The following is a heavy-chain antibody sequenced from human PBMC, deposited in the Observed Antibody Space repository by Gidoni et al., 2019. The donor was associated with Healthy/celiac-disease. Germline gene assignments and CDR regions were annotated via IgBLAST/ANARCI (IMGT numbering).Heavy chain of an antibody. CDR3: ATTSRRITIFGVVYPLDY. Sequence: QVQLVQSGAEVKKPGSSVKVSCKASGGTFSSYAISWVRQAPGQGLEWMGGIIPIFGTANYAQQFQGRVTITADESTSTAYMGLSSLRSEDTAVYYCATTSRRITIFGVVYPLDYWGQGTLVTVSS. CDR2: IIPIFGTA. V-gene: IGHV1-69*01. CDR1: GGTFSSYA. D-gene: IGHD3-3*01. J-gene: IGHJ4*02.